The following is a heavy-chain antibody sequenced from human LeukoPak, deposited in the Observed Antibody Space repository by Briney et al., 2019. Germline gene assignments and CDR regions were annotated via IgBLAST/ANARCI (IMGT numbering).Heavy chain of an antibody. CDR1: GGSISSYY. J-gene: IGHJ5*02. Sequence: SETLSLTCIVSGGSISSYYWSWIRQPPGKGLEWIGYIYYTGSTNYNPSLKSRVTISVDTSKNQSSLKLSSVTAADMAVYYCARDAYSSSEVDWFDPWGQGTLVTVSS. CDR2: IYYTGST. D-gene: IGHD6-13*01. V-gene: IGHV4-59*01. CDR3: ARDAYSSSEVDWFDP.